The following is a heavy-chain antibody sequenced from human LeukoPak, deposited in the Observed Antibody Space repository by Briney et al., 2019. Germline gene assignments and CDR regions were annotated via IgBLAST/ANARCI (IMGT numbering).Heavy chain of an antibody. V-gene: IGHV1-8*01. J-gene: IGHJ6*02. Sequence: ASVNVSCKASGYTFTSYDINWVRQATGQGLEWMGWMNPNSGNTGYAQKFQGRVTMTRNTSISTAYMELSSLRSEDTAVYYCARVRVVPAAIAIYYYYYGMDVWGQGTTVTVSS. CDR1: GYTFTSYD. CDR3: ARVRVVPAAIAIYYYYYGMDV. CDR2: MNPNSGNT. D-gene: IGHD2-2*01.